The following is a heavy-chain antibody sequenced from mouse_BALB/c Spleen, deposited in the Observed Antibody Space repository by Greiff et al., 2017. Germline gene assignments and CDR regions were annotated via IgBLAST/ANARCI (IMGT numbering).Heavy chain of an antibody. CDR2: ISSGGGST. CDR3: ARHPHYYGSSYYYAMDY. V-gene: IGHV5-12-1*01. Sequence: EVQVVESGGGLVKPGGSLKLSCAASGFAFSSYDMSWVRQTPEKRLEWVAYISSGGGSTYYPDTVKGRFTISRDNVKNTLYLQMSSLKSEDTAMYYCARHPHYYGSSYYYAMDYWGQGTSVTVSS. D-gene: IGHD1-1*01. CDR1: GFAFSSYD. J-gene: IGHJ4*01.